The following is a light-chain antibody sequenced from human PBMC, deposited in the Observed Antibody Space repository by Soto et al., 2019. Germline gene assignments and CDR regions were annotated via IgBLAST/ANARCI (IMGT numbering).Light chain of an antibody. CDR3: QQYNNWPPLT. V-gene: IGKV3-15*01. CDR2: GAS. CDR1: QSVSSN. J-gene: IGKJ4*01. Sequence: IVLTPSPPTLSVSPGERATLSCRASQSVSSNLAWYQQKPGQAPRLLIYGASTRATGIPARFSGSGSGTEFTLTISSLQSEDFAVYYCQQYNNWPPLTFGGGTKVDIK.